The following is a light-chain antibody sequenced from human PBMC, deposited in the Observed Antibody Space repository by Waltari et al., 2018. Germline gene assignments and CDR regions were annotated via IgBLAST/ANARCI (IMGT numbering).Light chain of an antibody. CDR3: SSYAGVKHWL. CDR1: SSDIGTYNY. V-gene: IGLV2-8*01. J-gene: IGLJ3*02. Sequence: QSALTPPPSASGSPGQSVALSCTGTSSDIGTYNYVSWYQQHPGKGPKLMIYEVNQRPSGVPDRFSASKSGNTASLTVSGLQAEDEADYYCSSYAGVKHWLFGGGTKLTVL. CDR2: EVN.